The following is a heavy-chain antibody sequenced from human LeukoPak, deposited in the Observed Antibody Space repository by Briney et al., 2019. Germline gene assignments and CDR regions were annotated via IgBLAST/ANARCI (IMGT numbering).Heavy chain of an antibody. CDR3: ARGVQWLVSYYYYMDV. D-gene: IGHD6-19*01. Sequence: ASVKVSCKASGYTFTSYDINWVRQATGQGLEWMGWMNPNSGNTGYAQKFQGRVTMTRNTSISTAYMELCSLRSEDTAVYYCARGVQWLVSYYYYMDVWGKGTTVTISS. CDR2: MNPNSGNT. V-gene: IGHV1-8*01. J-gene: IGHJ6*03. CDR1: GYTFTSYD.